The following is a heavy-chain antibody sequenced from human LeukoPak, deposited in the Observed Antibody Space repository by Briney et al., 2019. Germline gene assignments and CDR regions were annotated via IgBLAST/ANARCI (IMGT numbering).Heavy chain of an antibody. Sequence: SGGSLRLSCAPSGFTFSRHGMHWVRQAPGKGLEWVAIISNDGSRKYYAHSVEGRFTISRDNSKNTLYLQMDSLRAEDTAVYYCASSKGGGNLGYWGQGTLVTVSS. CDR3: ASSKGGGNLGY. V-gene: IGHV3-30*03. CDR2: ISNDGSRK. J-gene: IGHJ4*02. CDR1: GFTFSRHG. D-gene: IGHD2-15*01.